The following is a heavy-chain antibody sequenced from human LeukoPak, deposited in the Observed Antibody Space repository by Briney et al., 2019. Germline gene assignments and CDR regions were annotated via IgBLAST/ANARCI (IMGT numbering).Heavy chain of an antibody. J-gene: IGHJ4*02. CDR2: INHSGST. V-gene: IGHV4-34*01. CDR1: GGSFSGYY. D-gene: IGHD2-15*01. Sequence: SETLSLTCAVYGGSFSGYYWSWIRQPPGKGLEWIGEINHSGSTNYNPSLKSRVTISVDTSKNQFSLKLSSVTAADTAVYYCALPVGGCSGGSCYTDYWGQGTLVTVSS. CDR3: ALPVGGCSGGSCYTDY.